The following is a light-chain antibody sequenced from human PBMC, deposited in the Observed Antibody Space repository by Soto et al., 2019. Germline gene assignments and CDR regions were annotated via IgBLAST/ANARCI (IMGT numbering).Light chain of an antibody. Sequence: SYELTQQPSVSVSPGQTASITCSGDKLGDKFASWYQQKPGQPPMLIMYEDSKRPAGIPERFSGSNSGNTATLTISGTQSMDEADYYCQAWDSSTGVFGTGTKVTVL. CDR3: QAWDSSTGV. V-gene: IGLV3-1*01. J-gene: IGLJ1*01. CDR1: KLGDKF. CDR2: EDS.